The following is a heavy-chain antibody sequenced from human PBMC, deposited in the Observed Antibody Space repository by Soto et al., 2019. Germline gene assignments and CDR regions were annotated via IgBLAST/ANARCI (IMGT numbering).Heavy chain of an antibody. D-gene: IGHD3-10*01. CDR2: ISYDGNDE. Sequence: PGGSLRLSCVASGFTFSDFPLHWVRRAPGKGLEWVAVISYDGNDESYSDSVKGRFTISRDNSKTTVYLQMNSLRADDMAVCHCARDMRHDYASGRLDYLRQGTLVTVSS. CDR1: GFTFSDFP. V-gene: IGHV3-30-3*01. CDR3: ARDMRHDYASGRLDY. J-gene: IGHJ4*02.